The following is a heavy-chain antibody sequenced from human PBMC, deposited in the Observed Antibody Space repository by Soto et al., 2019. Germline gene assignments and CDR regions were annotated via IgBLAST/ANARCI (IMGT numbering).Heavy chain of an antibody. CDR3: ARGGTDIVLMVYFS. CDR1: GGSISSSNW. Sequence: SETLSLTCAVSGGSISSSNWWSWVRQPPGKGLEWIGEIYHSGSTNYNPSLKSRVTISVDKSKNQFSLKLSSVTAADTAVYYCARGGTDIVLMVYFSWGQGTLVPVSS. D-gene: IGHD2-8*01. J-gene: IGHJ4*02. V-gene: IGHV4-4*02. CDR2: IYHSGST.